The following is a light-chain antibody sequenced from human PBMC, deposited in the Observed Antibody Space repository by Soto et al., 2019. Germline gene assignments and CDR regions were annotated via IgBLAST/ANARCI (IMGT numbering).Light chain of an antibody. V-gene: IGLV1-44*01. CDR3: AAWDDSLNGVV. Sequence: QSVLTQAPSASGTRGQRVTISCSGSSSNIGSDSVNWYQQLPGTAPKLLIYNNNQRPSGVPDRFSGSKSGTSASLAISGLKSEDEADYYCAAWDDSLNGVVFGGGTKLTVL. CDR2: NNN. CDR1: SSNIGSDS. J-gene: IGLJ2*01.